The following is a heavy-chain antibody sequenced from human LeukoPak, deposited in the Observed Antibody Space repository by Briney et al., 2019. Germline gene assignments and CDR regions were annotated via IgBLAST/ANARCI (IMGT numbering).Heavy chain of an antibody. J-gene: IGHJ4*02. D-gene: IGHD3-3*01. CDR2: IYTSGST. V-gene: IGHV4-4*07. CDR1: GGSISSYY. CDR3: ARNEHYDSWSGYLGYFDY. Sequence: PSGTLSLTCTVSGGSISSYYWSWIRQPAGKGLEWIGRIYTSGSTNYNPSLKSRVTMSVDTSKNQFSLKLSSVTAADTAVYYCARNEHYDSWSGYLGYFDYWGQGTLVTVSS.